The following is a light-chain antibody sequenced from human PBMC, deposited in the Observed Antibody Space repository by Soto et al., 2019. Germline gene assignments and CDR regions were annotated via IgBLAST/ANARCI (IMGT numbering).Light chain of an antibody. CDR2: GAS. CDR3: QQYGSSPYT. J-gene: IGKJ2*01. V-gene: IGKV3-20*01. Sequence: EMVLTQSPGTLFLSPGERATLSCRASQSVSSSYLDWYQQKPGQAPRLLIYGASSRATGIPDRFSGSGSGTDFNLTISRLEPEYFAVDYCQQYGSSPYTFGQGTNLES. CDR1: QSVSSSY.